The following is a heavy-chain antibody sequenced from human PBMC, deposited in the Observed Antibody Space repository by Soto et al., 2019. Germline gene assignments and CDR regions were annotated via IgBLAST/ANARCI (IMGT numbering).Heavy chain of an antibody. CDR3: TSDTFGARDS. D-gene: IGHD2-15*01. Sequence: EVQLVESGGGLVQPGGSLRLSCAASGFAFSSEWMHWVRQAPGKGLVWVSRIDPYDTGLTYADSVKGRFTISRDNAKNTLYLQMNSLSAEDTAVYYGTSDTFGARDSWGQGTLVTVSS. CDR2: IDPYDTGL. CDR1: GFAFSSEW. V-gene: IGHV3-74*01. J-gene: IGHJ4*02.